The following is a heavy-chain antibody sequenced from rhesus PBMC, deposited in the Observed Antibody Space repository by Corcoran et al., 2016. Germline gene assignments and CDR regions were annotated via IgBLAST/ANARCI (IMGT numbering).Heavy chain of an antibody. CDR2: IYGSGGGT. Sequence: QVQLQESGPGLVKPSETLSLTCAVSGGSISDDYYWSWIRQPPGKGLEWIGYIYGSGGGTNYNPSLKNRVTISIDTSKNQFSLKLSSMTAADTAVYYCASLIAAAYFDYWGQGVLVTVSS. CDR1: GGSISDDYY. D-gene: IGHD6-25*01. V-gene: IGHV4-106*01. J-gene: IGHJ4*01. CDR3: ASLIAAAYFDY.